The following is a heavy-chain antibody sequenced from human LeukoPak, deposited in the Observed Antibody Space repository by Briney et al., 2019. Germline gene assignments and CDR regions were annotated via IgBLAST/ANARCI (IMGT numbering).Heavy chain of an antibody. J-gene: IGHJ4*02. V-gene: IGHV4-61*01. CDR2: IYYSGST. D-gene: IGHD3-9*01. CDR1: GGSVSSGSYY. CDR3: ARVEDYDILTGYYGY. Sequence: SETLSLTCTVSGGSVSSGSYYWSWIRQPPGKGLEWIGYIYYSGSTNYNPSLKSRVTISVDTSKNQFSLKLSSVTAADTAVYYCARVEDYDILTGYYGYWGQGTLVTVSS.